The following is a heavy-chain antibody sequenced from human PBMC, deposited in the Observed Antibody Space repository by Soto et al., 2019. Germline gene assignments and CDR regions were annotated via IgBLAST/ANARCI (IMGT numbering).Heavy chain of an antibody. V-gene: IGHV4-34*01. CDR2: INHTGGN. J-gene: IGHJ5*02. CDR1: GGSVNSYY. Sequence: SETLSLTCAVYGGSVNSYYWNWIRQPPGKGLEWIVEINHTGGNRYKPSLKSRVTMSVDTYKNQFSLRLSSVTAADTAIYYCATRITVFGLLIPPFDPWGQGTQVTVS. CDR3: ATRITVFGLLIPPFDP. D-gene: IGHD3-3*01.